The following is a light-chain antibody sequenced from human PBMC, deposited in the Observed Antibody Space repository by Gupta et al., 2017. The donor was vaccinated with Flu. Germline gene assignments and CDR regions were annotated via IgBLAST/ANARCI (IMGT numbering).Light chain of an antibody. CDR3: SSYTSITTARL. J-gene: IGLJ1*01. CDR1: SSDIGGYNY. V-gene: IGLV2-14*01. Sequence: ITISCTGTSSDIGGYNYVYWYQHHPGKAPKIMIYEVSHLPSGVSDRFSGAKSGNTAFLIISGLHTEDEATYHCSSYTSITTARLFGGGTEVTVL. CDR2: EVS.